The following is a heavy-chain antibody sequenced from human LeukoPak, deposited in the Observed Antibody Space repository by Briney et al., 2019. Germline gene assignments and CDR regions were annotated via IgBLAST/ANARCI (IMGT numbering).Heavy chain of an antibody. CDR3: ARTEYSSSSGGFDP. V-gene: IGHV1-2*02. J-gene: IGHJ5*02. CDR2: VNPNSGGT. CDR1: GYTFTGYY. D-gene: IGHD6-6*01. Sequence: ASVKVSCKASGYTFTGYYMYWVRQAPGQGHEWMGWVNPNSGGTYDAQKFQGRVTMTRDTSISTGYMELSRLRSDDTAVYYCARTEYSSSSGGFDPWGQGTLVTVSS.